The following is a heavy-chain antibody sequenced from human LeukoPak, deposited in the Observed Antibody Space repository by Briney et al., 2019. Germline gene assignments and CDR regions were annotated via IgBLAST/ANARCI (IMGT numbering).Heavy chain of an antibody. CDR3: ARGGYPLLWY. V-gene: IGHV3-7*04. J-gene: IGHJ4*02. CDR1: GFTFSTYW. CDR2: IKQDGSEK. Sequence: GGSLRLSCAASGFTFSTYWMSWVRQAPGTGLERVASIKQDGSEKSYVDSGKGRFTISRDNANNSLYLQMNSLRAEDTAVYYCARGGYPLLWYWGQGTLVTVSS. D-gene: IGHD2-2*01.